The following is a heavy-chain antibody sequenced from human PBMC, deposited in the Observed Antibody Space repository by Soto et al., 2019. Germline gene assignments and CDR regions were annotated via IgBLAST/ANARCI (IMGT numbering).Heavy chain of an antibody. CDR2: IHPGDSDT. Sequence: GESLKISCEGSGYNFANYWIAWVRQMPGEGLEWMGIIHPGDSDTRYSPPFQGQVTISADKSISTAYLQWTSLRPDDTAVYYCARAQVVVLAAAPADYWGQGTLVTVSS. CDR3: ARAQVVVLAAAPADY. J-gene: IGHJ4*02. CDR1: GYNFANYW. D-gene: IGHD2-15*01. V-gene: IGHV5-51*01.